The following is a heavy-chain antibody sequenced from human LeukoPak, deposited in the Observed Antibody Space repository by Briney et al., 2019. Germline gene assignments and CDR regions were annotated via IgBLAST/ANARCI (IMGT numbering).Heavy chain of an antibody. V-gene: IGHV5-51*01. J-gene: IGHJ4*02. Sequence: GESLKISCKGSGYRFTTYWIGWVRQMPGKGLEWMGIIYPGDSDTRYSPSFQGQVTISAHKSISTAYLQWSSLKASDTAMYYCARRKQVVERDDHWGQGTLVTVSS. D-gene: IGHD6-6*01. CDR2: IYPGDSDT. CDR1: GYRFTTYW. CDR3: ARRKQVVERDDH.